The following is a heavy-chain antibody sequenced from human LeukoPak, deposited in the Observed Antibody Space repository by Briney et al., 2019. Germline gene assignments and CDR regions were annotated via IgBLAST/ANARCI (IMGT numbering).Heavy chain of an antibody. CDR1: GYNFANHW. CDR2: IYPGDSGT. J-gene: IGHJ5*02. D-gene: IGHD6-19*01. CDR3: ARHLYSSGWYSWFDP. Sequence: GESLKISCKGSGYNFANHWIGWVRQTPGKGLEWMGIIYPGDSGTRYSPSFQGQVTISVDKSISAAYLQWSSLKATDTAMYYCARHLYSSGWYSWFDPWGQGTLVTVSS. V-gene: IGHV5-51*01.